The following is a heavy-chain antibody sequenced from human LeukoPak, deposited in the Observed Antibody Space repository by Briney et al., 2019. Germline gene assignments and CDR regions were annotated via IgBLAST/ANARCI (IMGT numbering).Heavy chain of an antibody. Sequence: GGSLRLSCAASGFTLGTYALHWVRQTPGKGLEYVSSISNNGISTYYANSVKGRFTISRDISKNMMYLQMGNLRPEDMGVYYCARGGTYTYGSPFGYWGQGTLVTVSS. CDR1: GFTLGTYA. J-gene: IGHJ4*02. D-gene: IGHD5-18*01. CDR2: ISNNGIST. V-gene: IGHV3-64*01. CDR3: ARGGTYTYGSPFGY.